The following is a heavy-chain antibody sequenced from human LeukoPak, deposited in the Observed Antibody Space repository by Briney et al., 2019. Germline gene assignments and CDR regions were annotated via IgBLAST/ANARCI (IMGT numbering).Heavy chain of an antibody. J-gene: IGHJ4*02. CDR2: IWSDGSNK. V-gene: IGHV3-33*01. CDR3: ARYSSGFLDS. D-gene: IGHD6-19*01. CDR1: GFTFSSFG. Sequence: GGSLGLSCAASGFTFSSFGMHCVRQAPGKGLEWVAVIWSDGSNKYYADSVKGRFTIPRDNSKNTLYLQMNSLRAEDTAVYYCARYSSGFLDSWGQGTLVTVSS.